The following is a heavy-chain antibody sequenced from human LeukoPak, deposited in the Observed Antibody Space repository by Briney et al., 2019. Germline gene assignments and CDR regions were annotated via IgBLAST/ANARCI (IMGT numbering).Heavy chain of an antibody. D-gene: IGHD3-16*01. Sequence: GGSLRLSCAVSGFSVGNYDMHWVRQHAGGCLEWVAAIGLAGDTYYLDSAKGRFIISKEKVKNSIYLQMSRLRAGDTAVYYCAGGLPDYWGQGTPVIVSS. V-gene: IGHV3-13*01. CDR1: GFSVGNYD. J-gene: IGHJ4*02. CDR3: AGGLPDY. CDR2: IGLAGDT.